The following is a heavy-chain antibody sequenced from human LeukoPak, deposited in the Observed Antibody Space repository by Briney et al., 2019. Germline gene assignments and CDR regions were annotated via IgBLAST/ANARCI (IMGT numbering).Heavy chain of an antibody. CDR2: IYTSGST. D-gene: IGHD4-17*01. CDR1: GGSISSYY. V-gene: IGHV4-4*09. Sequence: SETLSLTCTVSGGSISSYYWSWIRQPPGKGLEWIGYIYTSGSTNYNPSLKSRVTISVDTSKNQFSLKLSSVTAADTAVYYCARTTRYYYMDVWGKGTTVTVSS. CDR3: ARTTRYYYMDV. J-gene: IGHJ6*03.